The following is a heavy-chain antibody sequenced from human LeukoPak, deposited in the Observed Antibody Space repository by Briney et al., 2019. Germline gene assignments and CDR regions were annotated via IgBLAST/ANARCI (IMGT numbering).Heavy chain of an antibody. CDR3: ARGAPYGGDAFDI. CDR2: ISGSGGST. Sequence: GGTLRLSCAASGFTFSSYGMSWVRQAPGKGLEWVSAISGSGGSTYYADSVKGRFTISRDNSKNTLYLQMNSLRAEDTAVYYCARGAPYGGDAFDIWGQGTMVTVSS. J-gene: IGHJ3*02. V-gene: IGHV3-23*01. CDR1: GFTFSSYG. D-gene: IGHD4-17*01.